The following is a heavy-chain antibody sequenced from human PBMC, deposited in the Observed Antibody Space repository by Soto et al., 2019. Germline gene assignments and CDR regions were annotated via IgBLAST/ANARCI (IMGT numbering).Heavy chain of an antibody. Sequence: SETLSLTCTVSGGSVNSDYYYWSWIRQPPGRGLEWIGYIYHSGRTSYNPSLKSRVTISVDMSRNQFSLSLSSVTAADTAVFYCARQYSTSPEAFDCWGQGALVTVSS. V-gene: IGHV4-61*01. D-gene: IGHD6-6*01. CDR3: ARQYSTSPEAFDC. CDR1: GGSVNSDYYY. J-gene: IGHJ4*02. CDR2: IYHSGRT.